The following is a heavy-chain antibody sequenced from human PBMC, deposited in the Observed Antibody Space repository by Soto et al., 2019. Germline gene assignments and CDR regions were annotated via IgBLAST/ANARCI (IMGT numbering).Heavy chain of an antibody. CDR2: ISGSSGST. J-gene: IGHJ3*02. CDR1: GFTFSSYA. Sequence: GGSLRLSCAASGFTFSSYAMTWVRQAPGKGLEWVSAISGSSGSTYYADSVKGRFAISRDNSKNTLYLQMNSLRAEDTAVYYCAKDGGFCSSTSCSLYDAFDIWGQGTMVTVSS. D-gene: IGHD2-2*01. CDR3: AKDGGFCSSTSCSLYDAFDI. V-gene: IGHV3-23*01.